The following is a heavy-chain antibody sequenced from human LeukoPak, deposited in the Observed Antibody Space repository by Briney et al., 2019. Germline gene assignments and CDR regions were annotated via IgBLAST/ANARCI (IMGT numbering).Heavy chain of an antibody. CDR1: GGTFSSYA. J-gene: IGHJ4*02. Sequence: ASVKVSCKASGGTFSSYAISWVRQAPGQGLEWMGGFDPEDGEAIYAQKFQGRVTMTEDTSTDTAYMELSSLGSEDTAVYYCATVFSGSYWGQGTLVTVSS. V-gene: IGHV1-24*01. CDR2: FDPEDGEA. CDR3: ATVFSGSY. D-gene: IGHD1-26*01.